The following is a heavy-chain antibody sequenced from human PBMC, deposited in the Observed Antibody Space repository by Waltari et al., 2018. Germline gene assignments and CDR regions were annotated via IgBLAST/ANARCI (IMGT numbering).Heavy chain of an antibody. J-gene: IGHJ5*02. D-gene: IGHD3-3*01. CDR1: GYTFTGYY. CDR2: VNPNSGGT. Sequence: QVQLVQSGAEVKKPGASVKVSCKASGYTFTGYYMHWVRQATGQGLEWMGVVNPNSGGTNYAQKFQGRLTMTRDTSISTASMGLSRLRSDDTAVYYCARDAWVSFGVVSPERVFDPWGQGTLVTVSS. V-gene: IGHV1-2*02. CDR3: ARDAWVSFGVVSPERVFDP.